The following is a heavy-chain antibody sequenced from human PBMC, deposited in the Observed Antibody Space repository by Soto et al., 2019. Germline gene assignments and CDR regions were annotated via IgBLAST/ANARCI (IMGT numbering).Heavy chain of an antibody. D-gene: IGHD4-17*01. CDR1: GNIFTNYG. J-gene: IGHJ4*02. Sequence: QVQLVQSEAEVKKPGASVKVSCKASGNIFTNYGISWVRQAPGQGLEWMGWISAYSGHSSYPQKFQDRVTMTTDASTSTAYMDLRSLTSDDTAVYYRARDTYTTTTEMEYWGQGTLVTVS. CDR3: ARDTYTTTTEMEY. V-gene: IGHV1-18*01. CDR2: ISAYSGHS.